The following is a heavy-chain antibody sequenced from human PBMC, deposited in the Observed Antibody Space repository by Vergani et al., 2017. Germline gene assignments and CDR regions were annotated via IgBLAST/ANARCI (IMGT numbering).Heavy chain of an antibody. V-gene: IGHV2-5*04. CDR3: VYRKTECGNSGCLYQFYYSGSMDF. J-gene: IGHJ6*03. CDR1: GFSLNTRVVC. Sequence: QITLKESGPTLVKPTQTLTLTFTFPGFSLNTRVVCVAWIRQPPGKALDWLALIYWNDEQHYSPSLNNRVTINKDTSKNQVVLTMHNMDNVDTRTYCFVYRKTECGNSGCLYQFYYSGSMDFWGKGTTVTVSS. CDR2: IYWNDEQ. D-gene: IGHD3-16*01.